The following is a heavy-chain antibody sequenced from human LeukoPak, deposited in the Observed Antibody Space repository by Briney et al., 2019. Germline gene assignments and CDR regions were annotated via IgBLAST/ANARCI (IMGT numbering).Heavy chain of an antibody. D-gene: IGHD6-13*01. V-gene: IGHV4-61*02. J-gene: IGHJ6*03. CDR1: VGSISSGSYY. CDR3: ASGAASNNYYYYMDV. CDR2: IYTSGST. Sequence: SETLSLTCTVSVGSISSGSYYWSWIRQPAGNGLEWIGRIYTSGSTNYNPSLKSRVTILVDTAKNQFSLHLGSGTAPDTPGVYCASGAASNNYYYYMDVGGKGTAVSISS.